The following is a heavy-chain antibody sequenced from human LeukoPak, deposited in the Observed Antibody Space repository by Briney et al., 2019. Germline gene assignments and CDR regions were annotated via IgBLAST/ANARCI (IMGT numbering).Heavy chain of an antibody. J-gene: IGHJ6*02. CDR3: ARDSPPDYYGMDV. CDR2: IYSGGST. CDR1: GFTVSSNY. V-gene: IGHV3-66*01. Sequence: GGSLRLSCAASGFTVSSNYMSWVRQAPGKGLEWVSAIYSGGSTYYADSVKGRFTISRDNSKNTLYLQMNSLRAEDTAVYYCARDSPPDYYGMDVWGQGTTVTVSS.